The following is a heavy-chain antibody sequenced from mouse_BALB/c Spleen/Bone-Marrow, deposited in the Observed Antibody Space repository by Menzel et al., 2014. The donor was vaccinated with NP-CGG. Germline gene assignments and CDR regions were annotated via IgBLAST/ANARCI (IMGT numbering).Heavy chain of an antibody. CDR2: MFPRTGAT. CDR1: GYTFTSYW. J-gene: IGHJ3*01. CDR3: ARYHYGYDGFAY. D-gene: IGHD2-2*01. V-gene: IGHV1S132*01. Sequence: VQLQESGAELVKPGASVKLSCKTSGYTFTSYWIQWVKQRPGQGLGWIGEMFPRTGATYYNERFRGRATLTIDTSSSTAYMQLSSLTSEDSAVYYCARYHYGYDGFAYWGQGTLVTVSA.